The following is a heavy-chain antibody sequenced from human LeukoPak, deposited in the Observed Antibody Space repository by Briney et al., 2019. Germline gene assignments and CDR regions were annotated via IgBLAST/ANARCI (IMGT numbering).Heavy chain of an antibody. D-gene: IGHD3-10*01. V-gene: IGHV3-21*01. CDR1: GFTFSTFA. CDR3: ARDSVGAWVVDYYYYYMDI. Sequence: GGSLRLSCAASGFTFSTFAMLWVRQPRGKGLEWVSSIFPSGGEIHYADSVKGRFTISRDNAKNSLYLQMNSLRAEDTAVYYCARDSVGAWVVDYYYYYMDIWGKGTTVTISS. J-gene: IGHJ6*03. CDR2: IFPSGGEI.